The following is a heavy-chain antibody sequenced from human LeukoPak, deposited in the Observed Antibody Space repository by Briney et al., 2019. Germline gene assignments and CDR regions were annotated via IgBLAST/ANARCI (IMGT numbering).Heavy chain of an antibody. Sequence: PGGSLRLSCAASGFTFDDYAMHWVRQAPGKGLEWVSGISWNSGSIDYADSVKGRFTISRDNAKNSLYLQMNSLRAEDTALYYCAKGYGSGSYYSPDYWGQGTLVTVSS. CDR1: GFTFDDYA. CDR3: AKGYGSGSYYSPDY. V-gene: IGHV3-9*01. CDR2: ISWNSGSI. J-gene: IGHJ4*02. D-gene: IGHD3-10*01.